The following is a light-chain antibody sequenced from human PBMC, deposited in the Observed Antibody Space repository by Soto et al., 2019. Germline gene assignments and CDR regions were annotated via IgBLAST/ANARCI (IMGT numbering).Light chain of an antibody. J-gene: IGKJ5*01. CDR1: QSVTSGY. Sequence: ESVLTQSPGTLSLSPGERATLSCRASQSVTSGYLAWYQQKPGQAPRLLFYGASTRATSIPDRFSGSGSGTDFTLTISSLEPEDFAVYYCQQYGSSSITFGQGTRLENK. CDR3: QQYGSSSIT. V-gene: IGKV3-20*01. CDR2: GAS.